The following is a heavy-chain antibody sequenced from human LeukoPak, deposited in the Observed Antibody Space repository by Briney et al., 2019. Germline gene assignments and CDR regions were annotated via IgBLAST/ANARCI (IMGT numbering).Heavy chain of an antibody. V-gene: IGHV1-69*05. CDR1: GGTFGIYG. CDR3: ARGATGTTFYHRLDP. J-gene: IGHJ5*02. CDR2: IIPTYRTP. Sequence: SMKVSCKASGGTFGIYGMSWVRQAPGQGLEWMGGIIPTYRTPTYAGKFQGRVTITTDDSTSTVYMEMTSLTSEDTAVYYCARGATGTTFYHRLDPWGQGTLVTVSS. D-gene: IGHD1-1*01.